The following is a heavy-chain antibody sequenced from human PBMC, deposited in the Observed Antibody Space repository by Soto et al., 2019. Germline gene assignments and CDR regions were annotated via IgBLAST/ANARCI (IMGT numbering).Heavy chain of an antibody. Sequence: QEQLVESGGGVVQAGRSLRLSCAASGFTFNFFGMHWVRQAPGKGLEWVAVISYDGSEKYYADSVKGRFTMSRDNSKHRVYLEMSSLRPEDTSVYYCAKDRRYSFDAFDIWGHGTMVTVSS. J-gene: IGHJ3*02. CDR2: ISYDGSEK. D-gene: IGHD5-12*01. CDR1: GFTFNFFG. CDR3: AKDRRYSFDAFDI. V-gene: IGHV3-30*18.